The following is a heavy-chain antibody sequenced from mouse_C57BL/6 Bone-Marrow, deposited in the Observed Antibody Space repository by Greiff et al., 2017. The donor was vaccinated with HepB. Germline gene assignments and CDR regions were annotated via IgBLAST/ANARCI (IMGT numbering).Heavy chain of an antibody. CDR3: ARRGYYGNYGFAY. CDR2: INPGSGGT. D-gene: IGHD2-1*01. CDR1: GYAFTNYL. Sequence: VQLQQSGAELVRPGTSVKVSCKASGYAFTNYLIEWVKQRPGQGLEWIGVINPGSGGTNYNEKFKGKATLTADKSSSTAYMQLSSLTSEDSAVYFCARRGYYGNYGFAYWGQGTLVTVYA. V-gene: IGHV1-54*01. J-gene: IGHJ3*01.